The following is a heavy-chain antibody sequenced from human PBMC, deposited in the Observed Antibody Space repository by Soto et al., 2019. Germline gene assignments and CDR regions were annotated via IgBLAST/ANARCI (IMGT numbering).Heavy chain of an antibody. CDR3: THRVVSGEAWFDP. V-gene: IGHV2-5*02. J-gene: IGHJ5*02. CDR2: IYCDDDV. CDR1: GFSLTTYGVG. Sequence: QITLEESGPTLVKPTQTLTLTCTFSGFSLTTYGVGVGWFRQPPGKALEWLALIYCDDDVRYSPSLKSRLTITKDTSKHQVVLTMTNIDPVDTATYYCTHRVVSGEAWFDPWGQGTLVTVSS. D-gene: IGHD2-15*01.